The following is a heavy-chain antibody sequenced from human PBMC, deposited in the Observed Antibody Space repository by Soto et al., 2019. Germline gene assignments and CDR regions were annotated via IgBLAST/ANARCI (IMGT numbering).Heavy chain of an antibody. CDR1: GDSVSRTSVA. CDR2: TYYRSKWNS. V-gene: IGHV6-1*01. J-gene: IGHJ4*02. Sequence: QVQLHQSGPGLVTPSQTLSLTCAISGDSVSRTSVAWNWIRQSPSRGLEWLGRTYYRSKWNSDYAVSVRGRITIKPDTSKSQFSLQLNSVTPEGTAVYYCVRGQFSAFDCWGQGTLVTVSS. CDR3: VRGQFSAFDC.